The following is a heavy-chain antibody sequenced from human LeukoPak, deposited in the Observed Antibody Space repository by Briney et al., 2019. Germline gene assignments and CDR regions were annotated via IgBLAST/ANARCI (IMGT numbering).Heavy chain of an antibody. J-gene: IGHJ4*02. D-gene: IGHD3-22*01. Sequence: GGSLRLSCAASGFTFDDYGMSWVRQAPGKGLEWVSGINWNGGSTGYADSVKGRFTISRDNAKNSLYLQMNSLRAEDTALYYCARDGSPDSSGYYGGAFDYWGQGTLVTVPS. V-gene: IGHV3-20*04. CDR3: ARDGSPDSSGYYGGAFDY. CDR1: GFTFDDYG. CDR2: INWNGGST.